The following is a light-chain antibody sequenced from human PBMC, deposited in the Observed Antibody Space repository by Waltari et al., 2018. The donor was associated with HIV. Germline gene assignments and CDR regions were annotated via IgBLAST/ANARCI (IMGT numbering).Light chain of an antibody. CDR2: LSD. CDR1: SSDIGRNY. J-gene: IGLJ2*01. V-gene: IGLV1-47*01. CDR3: AAWDDSLSATV. Sequence: QSVLTKPPSASGAPGQRVTISYSGGSSDIGRNYAFWYQQLPGTAPKLLIYLSDQLLSGVPDRFSESKSGTSASLAISGLRSEDEAEYYCAAWDDSLSATVFGGGTKLTVL.